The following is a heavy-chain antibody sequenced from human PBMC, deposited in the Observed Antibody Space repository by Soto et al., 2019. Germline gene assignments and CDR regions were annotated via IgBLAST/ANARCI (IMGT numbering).Heavy chain of an antibody. V-gene: IGHV4-39*01. D-gene: IGHD3-22*01. CDR2: SYYGGST. J-gene: IGHJ5*02. Sequence: SQTLSLTCTVSGGSSSRSSYYWNWIRHPPGKGWEWIGGSYYGGSTYYNPSLKSRVTISVDTSKNQFSLKLSSVTAADTAVYYCARHLRPSKAYYASSAPYHWGQGTLVTVSS. CDR3: ARHLRPSKAYYASSAPYH. CDR1: GGSSSRSSYY.